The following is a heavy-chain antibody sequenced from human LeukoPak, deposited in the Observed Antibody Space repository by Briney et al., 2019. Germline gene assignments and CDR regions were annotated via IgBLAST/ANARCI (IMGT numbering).Heavy chain of an antibody. CDR1: DDSITMYY. D-gene: IGHD6-13*01. CDR3: ARVDSSNWYEYRGYFDY. J-gene: IGHJ4*02. Sequence: PSETLSLTCSVSDDSITMYYWTWIRQPPGKGLEWIGYVDHTGSTNFNPSLNGRVSISRDTTKNLFSLRLRSVTAADTAVYYCARVDSSNWYEYRGYFDYWGQGTLVTVSS. CDR2: VDHTGST. V-gene: IGHV4-59*01.